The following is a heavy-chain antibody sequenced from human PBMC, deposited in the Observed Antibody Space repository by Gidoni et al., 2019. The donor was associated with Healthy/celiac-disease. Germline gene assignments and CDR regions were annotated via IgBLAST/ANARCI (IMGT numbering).Heavy chain of an antibody. CDR3: AREPDSGWELLREHNWFDP. CDR1: GDSVSSNSAA. CDR2: TYYRSKWYN. Sequence: QVQLQQSGPGLVKPSQTLSLTCAISGDSVSSNSAAWNWIRQSPSRGLEWLGRTYYRSKWYNDYAVSVKSRITINPDTSKNQFSLQLNSVTPEDTAVYYCAREPDSGWELLREHNWFDPWGQGTLVTVSS. D-gene: IGHD1-26*01. J-gene: IGHJ5*02. V-gene: IGHV6-1*01.